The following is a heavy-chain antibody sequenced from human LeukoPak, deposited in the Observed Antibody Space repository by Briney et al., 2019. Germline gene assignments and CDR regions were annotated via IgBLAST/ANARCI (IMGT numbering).Heavy chain of an antibody. Sequence: SETLSLTCTVSGGSISSGDYYWSWIRQPPGKGLEWIEYIYYSGSTYYNPSLKSRVTISVDTSKNQFSLKLSSVTAADTAVYYCARDPYCGSTSCRDWYFDLWGRGTLVTVSS. J-gene: IGHJ2*01. CDR2: IYYSGST. CDR1: GGSISSGDYY. V-gene: IGHV4-30-4*01. CDR3: ARDPYCGSTSCRDWYFDL. D-gene: IGHD2-2*01.